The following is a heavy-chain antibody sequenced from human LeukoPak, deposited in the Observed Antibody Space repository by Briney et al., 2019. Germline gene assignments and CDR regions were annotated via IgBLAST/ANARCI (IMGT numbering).Heavy chain of an antibody. Sequence: GGSLRLSCAASGFTFSSYWMHWVRQAPGKGLVWVSRINSDGSSTSYADSVKGRFTISRDNAKNTLYLQMNSLRAEDTAVYYCAGQDWDDAFDIWGQGTMVTVSS. CDR2: INSDGSST. CDR1: GFTFSSYW. V-gene: IGHV3-74*01. J-gene: IGHJ3*02. D-gene: IGHD3/OR15-3a*01. CDR3: AGQDWDDAFDI.